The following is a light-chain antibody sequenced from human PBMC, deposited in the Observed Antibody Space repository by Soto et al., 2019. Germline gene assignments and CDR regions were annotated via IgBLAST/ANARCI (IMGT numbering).Light chain of an antibody. CDR1: KNDIGSSDY. Sequence: QSVLTQPASVSASPGQSITISCTGGKNDIGSSDYVSWYQQHPGKAPKLIIYAVSNRPSGTSDRCSGSKSGNTASLTISGLQADDEADYYCSSSTSSNTLVFGGGTKVTVL. J-gene: IGLJ3*02. CDR2: AVS. V-gene: IGLV2-14*01. CDR3: SSSTSSNTLV.